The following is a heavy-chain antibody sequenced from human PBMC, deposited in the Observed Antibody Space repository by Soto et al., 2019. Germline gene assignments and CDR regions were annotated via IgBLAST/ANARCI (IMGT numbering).Heavy chain of an antibody. CDR3: ENERIRYLDD. J-gene: IGHJ4*02. CDR1: GFSFDDSA. CDR2: SSWNSVGI. Sequence: EVQLVESGGGLVQPGRSVRLSCAASGFSFDDSAMHWVRQAPGKGLEWIGGSSWNSVGIDYADSVKGRFTISRNNAKNSQNMQMNRLKAEDTALYYCENERIRYLDDWGQGTLFTV. D-gene: IGHD3-9*01. V-gene: IGHV3-9*01.